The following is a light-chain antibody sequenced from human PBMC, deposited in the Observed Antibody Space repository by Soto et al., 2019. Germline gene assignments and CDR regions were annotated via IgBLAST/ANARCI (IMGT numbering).Light chain of an antibody. J-gene: IGLJ1*01. Sequence: QSALTQPPSASGSPGQSVTISCTGTSSDVGGYKYLSWYQQHLGKAPKLMIFEVNKRPSGVPDRFSGSKSGNTASLTVSGLQAEDEADYYCSSYAGINNLGVFGTGTKRTVL. CDR2: EVN. CDR1: SSDVGGYKY. V-gene: IGLV2-8*01. CDR3: SSYAGINNLGV.